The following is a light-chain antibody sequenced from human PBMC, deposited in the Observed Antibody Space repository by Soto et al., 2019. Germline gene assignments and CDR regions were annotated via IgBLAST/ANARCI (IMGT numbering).Light chain of an antibody. J-gene: IGLJ2*01. CDR1: RSNIENNY. CDR3: GTWDNILGAV. Sequence: QSALTQPPSVSAAPGQKVTISCSGSRSNIENNYVSWYQQLPGTAPQLLIYDNNKRASGIPDRFSASKSGTSATLGITALQSGDEADYYCGTWDNILGAVFGGGTKVTVL. V-gene: IGLV1-51*01. CDR2: DNN.